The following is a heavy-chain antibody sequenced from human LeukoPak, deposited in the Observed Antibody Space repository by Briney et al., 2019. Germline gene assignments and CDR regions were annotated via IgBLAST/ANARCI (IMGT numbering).Heavy chain of an antibody. V-gene: IGHV4-59*01. J-gene: IGHJ4*02. CDR2: IYYSGST. D-gene: IGHD5-18*01. CDR1: GGSISSYY. Sequence: SETLSLTCTVSGGSISSYYWSWIRQPPGRGLEWIGYIYYSGSTNYNPSLKSRVTISVDTSKNQFSLKLSSVTAADTAVYYCARTDTAMVSPFDYWGQGTLVTVSS. CDR3: ARTDTAMVSPFDY.